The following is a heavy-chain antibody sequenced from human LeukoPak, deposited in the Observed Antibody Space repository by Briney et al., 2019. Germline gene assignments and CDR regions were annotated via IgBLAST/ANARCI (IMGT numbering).Heavy chain of an antibody. CDR1: GGTFSSYA. CDR3: ARTFYFDSGNSYNPIYFAY. V-gene: IGHV1-69*05. Sequence: SVKVSYKASGGTFSSYAISWVRQAPGQGLEWMGGIIPIFGTANYAQKFQGRVTITTDESTSTVYMEMSGLRSEDTAVYYCARTFYFDSGNSYNPIYFAYWGRGTLVTISS. CDR2: IIPIFGTA. D-gene: IGHD3-10*01. J-gene: IGHJ4*02.